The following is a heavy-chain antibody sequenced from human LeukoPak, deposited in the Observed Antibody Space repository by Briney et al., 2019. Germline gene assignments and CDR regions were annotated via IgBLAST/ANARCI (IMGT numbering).Heavy chain of an antibody. CDR2: ISYDGSNK. D-gene: IGHD6-19*01. CDR3: ATEIAVAGTRYYYGMDV. J-gene: IGHJ6*02. Sequence: PGRSLRLSCAASGFTFSSYGMHWVRQAPGKGLEWVAVISYDGSNKYYADSVKGRFTISRDNSKNTLYLQMNSLRAEDTAVYYCATEIAVAGTRYYYGMDVWGQGTTVTVSS. V-gene: IGHV3-30*03. CDR1: GFTFSSYG.